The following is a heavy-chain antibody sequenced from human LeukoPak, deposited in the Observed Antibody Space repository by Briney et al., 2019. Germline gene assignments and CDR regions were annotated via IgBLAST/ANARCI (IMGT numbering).Heavy chain of an antibody. CDR2: ISGSAGST. D-gene: IGHD3-3*01. Sequence: GGSLRLSCAASGFTFSTYAMCWVRQAPGKGLEWVSAISGSAGSTYYADSVKGRFTFSRASSKTTLHLQMNSLRAGAPAVYYCAKGMPFGAPNWFDPWGEGTLVTVSS. V-gene: IGHV3-23*01. J-gene: IGHJ5*02. CDR3: AKGMPFGAPNWFDP. CDR1: GFTFSTYA.